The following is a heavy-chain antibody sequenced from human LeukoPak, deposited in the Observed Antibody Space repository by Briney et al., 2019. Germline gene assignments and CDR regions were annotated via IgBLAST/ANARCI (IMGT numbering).Heavy chain of an antibody. D-gene: IGHD1-26*01. Sequence: SETLSLTCTVSGGSISSRSYYWGWIRQPPGKGLEWIGNIYYSGSTYYNPSLKSRVTISVDTSKNQFSLKLSSVTAADTAVYYCARLKGGSYSDYWGQGTLVTVSS. CDR1: GGSISSRSYY. J-gene: IGHJ4*02. V-gene: IGHV4-39*01. CDR2: IYYSGST. CDR3: ARLKGGSYSDY.